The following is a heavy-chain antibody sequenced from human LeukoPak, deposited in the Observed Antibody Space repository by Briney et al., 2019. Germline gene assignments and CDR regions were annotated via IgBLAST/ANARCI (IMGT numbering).Heavy chain of an antibody. D-gene: IGHD4/OR15-4a*01. V-gene: IGHV3-48*03. Sequence: AGGSLRLSCAASGFTFSSYEMNWVRQAPGQGLEWVSYISSSGNAIYYADSVKGRFTIPRDNAKNSLYLQMNSLRAEDTAVYYCARIGYGVSFDYWGQGTLVTVSS. CDR1: GFTFSSYE. J-gene: IGHJ4*02. CDR3: ARIGYGVSFDY. CDR2: ISSSGNAI.